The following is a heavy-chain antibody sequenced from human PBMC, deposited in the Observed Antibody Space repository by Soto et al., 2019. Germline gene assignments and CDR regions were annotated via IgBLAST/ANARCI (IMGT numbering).Heavy chain of an antibody. V-gene: IGHV3-23*01. Sequence: EVQLLESGGALVQPGGSLRLSCAASGFTFSGYAMSWVRQAPGKGLEWVSTISGGGGSAYYADSVKGRFIISRANSKNTRYLQMRSLRAEDTAVYYCAKGGCSGGSCYPLDHWGQGTLVTVSS. CDR2: ISGGGGSA. D-gene: IGHD2-15*01. J-gene: IGHJ4*02. CDR3: AKGGCSGGSCYPLDH. CDR1: GFTFSGYA.